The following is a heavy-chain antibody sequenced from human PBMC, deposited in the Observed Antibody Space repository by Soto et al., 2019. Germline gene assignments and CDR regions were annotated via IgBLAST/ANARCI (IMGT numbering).Heavy chain of an antibody. CDR2: ISGTGAST. J-gene: IGHJ4*02. CDR3: AKIYDYGWGAYCPSAH. D-gene: IGHD3-16*01. Sequence: EVQLLESGGGLVQPGGSLRLSCAASGFTFSNYAMSWVRQAPGRGLEWVSSISGTGASTYYPDAMKGRFAISRDNSKNMLYLQMSSLRIEDTALYYCAKIYDYGWGAYCPSAHWGQGILVTVSS. CDR1: GFTFSNYA. V-gene: IGHV3-23*01.